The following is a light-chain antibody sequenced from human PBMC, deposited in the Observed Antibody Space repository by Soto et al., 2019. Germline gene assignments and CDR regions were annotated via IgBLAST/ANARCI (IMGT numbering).Light chain of an antibody. CDR1: QSIRNF. J-gene: IGKJ1*01. Sequence: DIPMTQSPSSLSASVGDRVTITCRASQSIRNFLNWYQQKPGKAPKVLIYAASSLQSGVPSRFSGSGSGTDFTLTISSLQPEESATYYCQQSYSTPTFGQGTKVEVQ. CDR2: AAS. CDR3: QQSYSTPT. V-gene: IGKV1-39*01.